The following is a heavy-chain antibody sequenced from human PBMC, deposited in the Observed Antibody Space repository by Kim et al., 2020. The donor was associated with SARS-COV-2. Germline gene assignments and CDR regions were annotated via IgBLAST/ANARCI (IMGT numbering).Heavy chain of an antibody. CDR3: ARDLEYYYGSWSYSGMDV. D-gene: IGHD3-10*01. V-gene: IGHV3-53*01. CDR1: GFTVSSNY. J-gene: IGHJ6*02. CDR2: IYSGGST. Sequence: GGSLRLSCAASGFTVSSNYMSWVRQAPGKGLEWVSVIYSGGSTYYADSVKGRFTISRDNSKNTLYLQMNSLRAEDTAVYYCARDLEYYYGSWSYSGMDVWGQGTTVTVSS.